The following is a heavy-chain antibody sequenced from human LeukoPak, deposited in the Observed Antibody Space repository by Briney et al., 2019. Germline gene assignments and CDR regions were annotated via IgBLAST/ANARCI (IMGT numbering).Heavy chain of an antibody. D-gene: IGHD2-2*01. Sequence: GGSLRLSCAPSGFTFSRNWRTWLRQAPGKGLEWVASIKDDGRQKYYVASVKGRFTVSRENAKNSVYMQMNRLRAEDTALYYCARDASRGFDSWGQGTLVIVSS. CDR1: GFTFSRNW. CDR2: IKDDGRQK. J-gene: IGHJ4*02. V-gene: IGHV3-7*01. CDR3: ARDASRGFDS.